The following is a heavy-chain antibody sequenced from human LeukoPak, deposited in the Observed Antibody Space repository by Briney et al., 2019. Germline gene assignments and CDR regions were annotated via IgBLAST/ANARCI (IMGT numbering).Heavy chain of an antibody. V-gene: IGHV3-74*01. CDR1: GFTFSSYW. J-gene: IGHJ4*02. Sequence: GGSLRLSCAASGFTFSSYWVHWVRQAPGKGLVWVLRVNSDESITTYADSVNGRFTISRDNAKNSLYLQMNSLRAEDTAVYYCARGSTYYDSSGQVPFDYWGQGTLVTVSS. CDR3: ARGSTYYDSSGQVPFDY. CDR2: VNSDESIT. D-gene: IGHD3-22*01.